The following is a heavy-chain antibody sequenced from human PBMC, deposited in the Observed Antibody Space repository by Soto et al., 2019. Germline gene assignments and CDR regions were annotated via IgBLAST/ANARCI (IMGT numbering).Heavy chain of an antibody. Sequence: GGSLRLSCAASGFSLRTYAMAWVRQAAGKGLEWVSSISGSSDQTYYVDSVRGRFNISRDNSKKTLYLQMDSPRVEDTAKYYCATADGMGVWGQGTTVTVSS. CDR2: ISGSSDQT. CDR3: ATADGMGV. CDR1: GFSLRTYA. V-gene: IGHV3-23*01. J-gene: IGHJ6*02.